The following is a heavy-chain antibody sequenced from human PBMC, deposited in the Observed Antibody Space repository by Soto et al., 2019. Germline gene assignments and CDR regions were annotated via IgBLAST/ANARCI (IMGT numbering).Heavy chain of an antibody. V-gene: IGHV4-59*01. D-gene: IGHD2-2*01. CDR1: GGSISNYY. Sequence: SETLSLTCIVSGGSISNYYWSWIRQPPGKGLEWIGYIYYTGSTNYNPSLQSRVTISVDTSKNQFSLKLSSVTAADTAVYYCARAVLPATAPFDYWGQGTLVTVSS. CDR3: ARAVLPATAPFDY. J-gene: IGHJ4*02. CDR2: IYYTGST.